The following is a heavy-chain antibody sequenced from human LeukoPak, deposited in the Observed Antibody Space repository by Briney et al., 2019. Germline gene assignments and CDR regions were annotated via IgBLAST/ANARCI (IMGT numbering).Heavy chain of an antibody. CDR2: IIPIFGTA. Sequence: SVKVSCKASGGTFSSYAISWVRQPPGQGLEWMGGIIPIFGTANYAQKFQGRVTITTDESTSTAYMELSSLRYEDTAVYYCARERGYSGYVQDQYYYYMDVWGKGTTVTVSS. CDR1: GGTFSSYA. CDR3: ARERGYSGYVQDQYYYYMDV. D-gene: IGHD5-12*01. V-gene: IGHV1-69*05. J-gene: IGHJ6*03.